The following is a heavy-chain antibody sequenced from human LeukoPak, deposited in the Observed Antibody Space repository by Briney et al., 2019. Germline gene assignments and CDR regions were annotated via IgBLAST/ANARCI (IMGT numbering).Heavy chain of an antibody. CDR3: ARDLYCGGDCHSLFDY. Sequence: GRSLRLSCAASGFTFSIYGMHWVRQAPGKGLEWVAVISYDGSNKYYADSVKGRFTISRDNAKNSLYLQMTSLRAEDTAMYYCARDLYCGGDCHSLFDYWGQGTLVTVSS. D-gene: IGHD2-21*02. CDR1: GFTFSIYG. V-gene: IGHV3-30*03. CDR2: ISYDGSNK. J-gene: IGHJ4*02.